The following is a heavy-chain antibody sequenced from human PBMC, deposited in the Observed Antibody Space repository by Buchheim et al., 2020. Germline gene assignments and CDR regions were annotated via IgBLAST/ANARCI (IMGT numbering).Heavy chain of an antibody. CDR3: AKGGKNTIVGVAIARGYYMDV. V-gene: IGHV3-23*01. CDR1: GFTFSSYA. Sequence: EVQLLESGGGLVQPGGSLRLSCAASGFTFSSYAMSWVRQAPGKGLEWVSAISGSGGSTYYADSVKGRFTISRANSKNTLYLQMKSLRGEDTAVYYCAKGGKNTIVGVAIARGYYMDVWGKGTT. CDR2: ISGSGGST. J-gene: IGHJ6*03. D-gene: IGHD3-3*01.